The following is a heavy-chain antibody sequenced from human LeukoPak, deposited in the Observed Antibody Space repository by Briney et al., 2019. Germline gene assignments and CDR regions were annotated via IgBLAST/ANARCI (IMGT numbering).Heavy chain of an antibody. CDR1: GGSISSSSYY. J-gene: IGHJ4*02. CDR2: IYYSGST. V-gene: IGHV4-39*01. CDR3: ARHVRFLEWLSSYYFDY. D-gene: IGHD3-3*01. Sequence: EPSETLSLTCTVSGGSISSSSYYWGWIRQPPGKGLEWIGSIYYSGSTYYNPSLKSRVTISVDTSKSQLSLRLTSVTAADTAEYYCARHVRFLEWLSSYYFDYWGQGTLVTVSS.